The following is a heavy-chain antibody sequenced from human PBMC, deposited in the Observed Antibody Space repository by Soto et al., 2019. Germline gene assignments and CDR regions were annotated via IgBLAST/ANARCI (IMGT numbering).Heavy chain of an antibody. CDR3: ARVSSGYHP. V-gene: IGHV4-4*02. Sequence: QVQLQESGPGLMNPSGTLSLTCTVSGGSISSSNWWSWVRQPPGKGLEWIGEIFHSGTTNYNPSRKSRVNISVDESKNQFSLKLNSVTAADTAVYYCARVSSGYHPWGQGTLVTVSS. CDR2: IFHSGTT. CDR1: GGSISSSNW. D-gene: IGHD3-22*01. J-gene: IGHJ5*02.